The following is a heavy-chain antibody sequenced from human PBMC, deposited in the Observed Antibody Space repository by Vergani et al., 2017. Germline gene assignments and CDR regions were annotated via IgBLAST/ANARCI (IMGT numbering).Heavy chain of an antibody. CDR3: GRVADFYGLGSRLLDL. D-gene: IGHD3-10*01. V-gene: IGHV4-59*01. CDR2: MYHSGST. J-gene: IGHJ5*02. Sequence: QVRLQESGPGLVKPSDTLSPTCSVPGGSMSGYYWSWIRQPPGKELEWIGYMYHSGSTNYNPSLETRVTISGDTSKNQLSLKLNSVTAADTAVYYCGRVADFYGLGSRLLDLWGQGILVTVSS. CDR1: GGSMSGYY.